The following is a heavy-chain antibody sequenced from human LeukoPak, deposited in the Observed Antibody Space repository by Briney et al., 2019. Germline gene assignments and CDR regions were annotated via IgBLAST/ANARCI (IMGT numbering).Heavy chain of an antibody. V-gene: IGHV1-18*01. D-gene: IGHD6-13*01. J-gene: IGHJ2*01. Sequence: GASVKDSCKASGYTFTSYGISWVRQAPGQGLEWMGWISAYNGNTNYAQKLQGRVTMTTDTSTSTAYMELRSLRSDDTAVYYCARVIIAAADGGLKNWYFDLWGRGTLVTVSS. CDR3: ARVIIAAADGGLKNWYFDL. CDR2: ISAYNGNT. CDR1: GYTFTSYG.